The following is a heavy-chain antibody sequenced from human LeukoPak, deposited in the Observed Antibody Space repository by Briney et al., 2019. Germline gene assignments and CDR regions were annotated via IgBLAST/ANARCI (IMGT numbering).Heavy chain of an antibody. V-gene: IGHV4-34*01. J-gene: IGHJ4*02. CDR1: GGSFSGYY. Sequence: PSETLSLTCAVYGGSFSGYYWSWIRQPPGKGLEWIGEINHSGSTNYNPSLKSRVTISVDTSKNQFYLKLSSVTAADTAVYYCARGALLGRFDYWGQGTLVTVSS. CDR3: ARGALLGRFDY. CDR2: INHSGST. D-gene: IGHD3-10*01.